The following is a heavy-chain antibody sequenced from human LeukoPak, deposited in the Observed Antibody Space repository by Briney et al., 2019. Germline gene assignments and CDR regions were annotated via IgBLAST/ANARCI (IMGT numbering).Heavy chain of an antibody. V-gene: IGHV3-23*01. D-gene: IGHD6-19*01. J-gene: IGHJ4*02. Sequence: PGGSLRLSCAASRFTFSSYAMSWVRQAPGKGLEWVSAISGSGGSTYYADSVKGRFTISRDNSKNTLYLQMNSPRAEDTAVYYCAKAGSGWPRWGDYWGQGTLVTVSS. CDR2: ISGSGGST. CDR3: AKAGSGWPRWGDY. CDR1: RFTFSSYA.